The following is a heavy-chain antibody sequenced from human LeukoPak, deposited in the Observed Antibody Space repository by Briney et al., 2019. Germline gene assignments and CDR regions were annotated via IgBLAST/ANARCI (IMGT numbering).Heavy chain of an antibody. Sequence: ASVKVSCKTSGYTFTSYDINWVRQATGQGLEWMGWMNPNSGNTGYAQKFQGRVTMTRNTSISTAYMELSSLRSEDTAVYYCARGEWVTYYYSGMDVGGQGPTVTVPS. CDR2: MNPNSGNT. CDR1: GYTFTSYD. CDR3: ARGEWVTYYYSGMDV. J-gene: IGHJ6*02. V-gene: IGHV1-8*01. D-gene: IGHD2-21*02.